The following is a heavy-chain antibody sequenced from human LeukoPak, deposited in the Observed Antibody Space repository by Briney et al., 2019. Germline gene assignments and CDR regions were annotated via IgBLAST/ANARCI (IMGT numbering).Heavy chain of an antibody. J-gene: IGHJ4*02. CDR3: ARHLTGYNPTYYFDY. CDR2: IYYGGST. CDR1: GGSISSSSYY. Sequence: PSETLSLTCTVSGGSISSSSYYWGWIHQPPGKGLEWIGSIYYGGSTYYNPSLNSRVTISVATSKNQFSLKLSSVTAADTAVYYCARHLTGYNPTYYFDYWGQGTLVTVSS. D-gene: IGHD5-24*01. V-gene: IGHV4-39*01.